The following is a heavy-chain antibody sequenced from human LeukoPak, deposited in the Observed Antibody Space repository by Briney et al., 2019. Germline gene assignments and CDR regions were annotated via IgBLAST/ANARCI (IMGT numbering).Heavy chain of an antibody. CDR1: GFTFSNYW. CDR3: VREVGAPGSFQH. CDR2: IKTDGSEK. J-gene: IGHJ1*01. V-gene: IGHV3-7*01. Sequence: PGGSLRLSCEGSGFTFSNYWMGWVRQAPGKGLQWVANIKTDGSEKYYVDSVKGRFTISRNNADNTLHLQMNSLRAEDTAVYHCVREVGAPGSFQHWGQGAPVTVS. D-gene: IGHD1-26*01.